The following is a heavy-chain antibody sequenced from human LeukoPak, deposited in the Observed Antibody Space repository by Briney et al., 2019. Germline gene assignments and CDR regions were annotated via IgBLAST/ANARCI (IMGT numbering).Heavy chain of an antibody. J-gene: IGHJ4*02. CDR1: GGTFSSYA. D-gene: IGHD3-10*01. Sequence: GSSVTVSCKASGGTFSSYAISWVRQAPGQGLEWMGWINPNSGGTNYAQKFQGRVTMTRDTPISTAYMELSRVTSDDTAVYYCARVEVRGVLIADFDYWGQGTLVTVSS. CDR3: ARVEVRGVLIADFDY. CDR2: INPNSGGT. V-gene: IGHV1-2*02.